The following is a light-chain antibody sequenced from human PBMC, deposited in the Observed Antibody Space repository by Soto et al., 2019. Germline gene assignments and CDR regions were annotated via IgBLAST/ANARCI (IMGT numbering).Light chain of an antibody. V-gene: IGLV2-23*02. CDR3: CSYAGSSTYV. Sequence: QSVLTQPASVSGSPGQSITISCTGTSSDVGSYNLVSWYQQHPGKAPKLMIYEVSKRPSGVSNRFSGSKSGNTASLTISGVQAEDEAEYYCCSYAGSSTYVFGTGTKLTVL. CDR2: EVS. CDR1: SSDVGSYNL. J-gene: IGLJ1*01.